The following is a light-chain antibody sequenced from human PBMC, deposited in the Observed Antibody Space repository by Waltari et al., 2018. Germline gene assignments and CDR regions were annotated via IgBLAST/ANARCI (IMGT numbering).Light chain of an antibody. CDR2: GAS. Sequence: EIVLTQSPGTLSLSPGERATLSCRASQSVSRTLAWYQQKPGQAPRLLIYGASNRATGIPDRFSGSGSGTDFSLTISRLEPEDCAVYYCQHYVRLPVTFGQGTKVEIK. CDR1: QSVSRT. V-gene: IGKV3-20*01. J-gene: IGKJ1*01. CDR3: QHYVRLPVT.